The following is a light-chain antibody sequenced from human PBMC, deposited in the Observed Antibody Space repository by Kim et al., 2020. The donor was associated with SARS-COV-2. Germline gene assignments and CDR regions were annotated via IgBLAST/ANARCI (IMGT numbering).Light chain of an antibody. Sequence: VTRGQPASISCRSTQSLGTNFQWFQQRPGQSPRRLIYDISKRDSGVPDRFSRSGSGTDFTLEISRVEAEDVGVYYCMQATNWPHTFGQGTKVDIK. CDR1: QSLGTN. CDR3: MQATNWPHT. J-gene: IGKJ1*01. V-gene: IGKV2-30*01. CDR2: DIS.